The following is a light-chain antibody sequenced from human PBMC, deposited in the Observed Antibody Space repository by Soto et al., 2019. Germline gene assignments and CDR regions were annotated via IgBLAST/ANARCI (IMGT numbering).Light chain of an antibody. CDR2: GNS. CDR3: QSYDSSLSGPYYV. Sequence: SALTQPPSVSGAPGQRVTISCTGSSSNIGAGYDVHWYQQLPGTAPKLLIYGNSNRPSGVPDRFSGSKPGTSASLAITGLQSEDEADYYCQSYDSSLSGPYYVFGTGTKVTVL. V-gene: IGLV1-40*01. CDR1: SSNIGAGYD. J-gene: IGLJ1*01.